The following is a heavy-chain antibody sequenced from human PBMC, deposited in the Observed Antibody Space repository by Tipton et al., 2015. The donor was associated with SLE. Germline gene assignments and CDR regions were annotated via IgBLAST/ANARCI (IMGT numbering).Heavy chain of an antibody. J-gene: IGHJ4*02. CDR1: GGSIRGYY. Sequence: LRLSCTVSGGSIRGYYWSWIRQPPGNGLEWIGCISHSGSAIYNPSLKSRVTISVDTSKNQFSLKLSSVTAADTAVYYCARGRGSSSSGHYWGQGTLVTVSS. D-gene: IGHD6-6*01. CDR3: ARGRGSSSSGHY. CDR2: ISHSGSA. V-gene: IGHV4-59*12.